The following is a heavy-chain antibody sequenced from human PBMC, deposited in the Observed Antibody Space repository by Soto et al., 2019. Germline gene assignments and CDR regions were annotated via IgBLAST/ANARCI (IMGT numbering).Heavy chain of an antibody. D-gene: IGHD3-3*01. CDR3: AKELYYDFWSGYSSGY. J-gene: IGHJ4*02. V-gene: IGHV3-23*01. CDR1: GFTFSSYA. CDR2: ISGSGGST. Sequence: PGWSLRLSCAASGFTFSSYAMSLVRQAPGKGLEWVSAISGSGGSTYYADSVKGRFTISRDNSKNTLYLQMNSLRAEDTAVYYCAKELYYDFWSGYSSGYWGKGTLVTVSS.